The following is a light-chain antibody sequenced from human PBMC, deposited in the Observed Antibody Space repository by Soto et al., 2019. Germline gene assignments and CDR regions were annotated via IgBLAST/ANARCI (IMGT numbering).Light chain of an antibody. Sequence: IVLTQSPGTLSLSPGERATLSCRASQSVSSSYLAWYQQKPGQSPRLVIYGGSTRAIGIPARFSGSGSGTDFTLTISRLEPEDFAIYYCQQYGSSQYTFGLGTK. CDR2: GGS. CDR3: QQYGSSQYT. J-gene: IGKJ2*01. V-gene: IGKV3-20*01. CDR1: QSVSSSY.